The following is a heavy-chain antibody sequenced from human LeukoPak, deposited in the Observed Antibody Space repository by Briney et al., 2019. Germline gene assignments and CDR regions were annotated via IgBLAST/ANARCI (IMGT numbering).Heavy chain of an antibody. CDR3: APYSSGWYDGY. J-gene: IGHJ4*02. CDR2: ISSSSSYT. V-gene: IGHV3-21*01. Sequence: TGGSLRLSCAASGFTVSRNYMSWIRQAPGKGLEWVSSISSSSSYTFYAGSVRGRFTISRDNAKNSLYLQMNSLRAEDTAVYYCAPYSSGWYDGYWGQGTLVTVSS. CDR1: GFTVSRNY. D-gene: IGHD6-19*01.